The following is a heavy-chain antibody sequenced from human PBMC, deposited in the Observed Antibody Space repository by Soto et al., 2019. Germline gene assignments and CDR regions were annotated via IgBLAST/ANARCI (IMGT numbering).Heavy chain of an antibody. CDR2: ISSSSSTI. J-gene: IGHJ2*01. CDR3: ASRSIVVVTAIRGWYFDL. CDR1: GFTFTRYS. Sequence: PGGSLRLSCAASGFTFTRYSMNWVRQAPGKGLEWVSSISSSSSTIYYADSVKGRFTISRDNAKNSLYLQMNSLRDEDTAVYYCASRSIVVVTAIRGWYFDLWGRGTLVTVSS. D-gene: IGHD2-21*02. V-gene: IGHV3-48*02.